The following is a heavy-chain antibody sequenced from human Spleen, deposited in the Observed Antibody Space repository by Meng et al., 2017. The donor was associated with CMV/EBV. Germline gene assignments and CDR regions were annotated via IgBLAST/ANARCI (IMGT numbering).Heavy chain of an antibody. Sequence: SETLSLTCTVSGGSISSSSYYWGWIRQPPGKGLEWIGSIYYSGSTYYNPSLKSRVTISVDTSKNQFSLKLSSVTAADTAVYYCAAGYSSSWVDYWGQGTLVTVSS. D-gene: IGHD6-13*01. V-gene: IGHV4-39*07. CDR2: IYYSGST. CDR1: GGSISSSSYY. CDR3: AAGYSSSWVDY. J-gene: IGHJ4*02.